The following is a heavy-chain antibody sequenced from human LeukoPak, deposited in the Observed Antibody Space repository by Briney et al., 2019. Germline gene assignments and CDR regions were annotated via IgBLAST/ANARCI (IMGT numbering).Heavy chain of an antibody. J-gene: IGHJ3*02. D-gene: IGHD3-22*01. CDR3: AKSTMIVVDPDAFDI. Sequence: GGSLRLSCAASGSTFSSYAMSWVRQAPGKGLEWVSAISGSGGSTYYADSVKGRFTISRDNSKNTLYLQMNSLRAEDTAVYYCAKSTMIVVDPDAFDIWGQGTMVTVSS. CDR2: ISGSGGST. V-gene: IGHV3-23*01. CDR1: GSTFSSYA.